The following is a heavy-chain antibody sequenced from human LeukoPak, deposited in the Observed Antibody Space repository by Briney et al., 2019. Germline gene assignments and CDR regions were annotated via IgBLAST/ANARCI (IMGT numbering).Heavy chain of an antibody. J-gene: IGHJ5*02. CDR1: GGSISSYY. Sequence: PSETLSLTCTVSGGSISSYYWSWIRQPPGKGLEWIGYIYYSGSTNYNPSLKSRVTISVDTAKNQFSLKLSSVTAADTAVYYCARSSSGWFSYNWFNPWGQGTLVTVP. CDR3: ARSSSGWFSYNWFNP. D-gene: IGHD6-19*01. V-gene: IGHV4-59*01. CDR2: IYYSGST.